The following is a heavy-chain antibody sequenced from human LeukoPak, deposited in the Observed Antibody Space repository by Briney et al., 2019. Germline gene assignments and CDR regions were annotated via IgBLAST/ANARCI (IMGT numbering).Heavy chain of an antibody. CDR1: GFTFDDYA. Sequence: PGGSLRLSCAASGFTFDDYAMHWVRQAPGKGLEWVSLISWDGGSTYYADSVKGRFTISRDNSKNSLYLQMNSLRAEDTALYYCAKDIGEGPNWNYGLVFDYWGQGTLVTVSS. V-gene: IGHV3-43D*03. CDR3: AKDIGEGPNWNYGLVFDY. D-gene: IGHD1-7*01. CDR2: ISWDGGST. J-gene: IGHJ4*02.